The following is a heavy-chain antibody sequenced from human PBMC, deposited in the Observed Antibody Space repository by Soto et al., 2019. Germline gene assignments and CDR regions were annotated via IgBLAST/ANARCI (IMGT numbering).Heavy chain of an antibody. CDR1: GYTFTDYH. CDR2: INPDSGDP. V-gene: IGHV1-2*02. D-gene: IGHD3-3*01. Sequence: QVQLVQSGAEVKKSGASVKVSCKASGYTFTDYHMHWVRQAPGQGLEWMGWINPDSGDPKYAQKFQGRVTMTRDTSISTVYMELTSLTSDDTAVYFCARDRVGFAVVTPAHWGQGTLVSVSS. CDR3: ARDRVGFAVVTPAH. J-gene: IGHJ4*02.